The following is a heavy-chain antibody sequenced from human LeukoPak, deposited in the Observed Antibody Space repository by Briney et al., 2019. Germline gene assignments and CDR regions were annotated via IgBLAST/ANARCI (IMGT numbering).Heavy chain of an antibody. CDR3: ARTFYYDIRGDNWFDP. CDR2: ISAYNGNT. V-gene: IGHV1-18*01. Sequence: ASVKVSCKASGYTFTSYGISWVRQAPGQGLEWMGWISAYNGNTNYAQKLQGRVTMTRNTSITTAYMELGSLTSEDTAVYYCARTFYYDIRGDNWFDPWGQGTLVTVSP. D-gene: IGHD3-22*01. CDR1: GYTFTSYG. J-gene: IGHJ5*02.